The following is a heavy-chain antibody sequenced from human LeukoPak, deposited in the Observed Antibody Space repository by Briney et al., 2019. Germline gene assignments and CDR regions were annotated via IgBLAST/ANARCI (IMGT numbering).Heavy chain of an antibody. J-gene: IGHJ5*02. D-gene: IGHD3-10*01. CDR3: ARGAKFRSYGSGTYYTSLPFDP. CDR2: INDGNGNT. Sequence: ASVKVSCKASGYTFTSYVMHWVRQAPGQRLEWMGCINDGNGNTKYSHEFQGRVTITSDTSESTAYMELSSLRSEDMAVYYCARGAKFRSYGSGTYYTSLPFDPWGQGTLVTVSS. V-gene: IGHV1-3*03. CDR1: GYTFTSYV.